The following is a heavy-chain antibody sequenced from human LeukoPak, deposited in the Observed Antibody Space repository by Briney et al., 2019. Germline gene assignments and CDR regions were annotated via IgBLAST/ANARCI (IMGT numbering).Heavy chain of an antibody. CDR2: ISYRGST. Sequence: PSETLSLTCTVSGGSIASYYWSWIRQFPGKGLEWIGYISYRGSTSYNPSLNSRVSISLDTSKNQLSLRLNSVTAADTAVYYCARDRSYCSGGSCYSDAFDIWGQGTMVTVSS. CDR3: ARDRSYCSGGSCYSDAFDI. V-gene: IGHV4-59*01. J-gene: IGHJ3*02. CDR1: GGSIASYY. D-gene: IGHD2-15*01.